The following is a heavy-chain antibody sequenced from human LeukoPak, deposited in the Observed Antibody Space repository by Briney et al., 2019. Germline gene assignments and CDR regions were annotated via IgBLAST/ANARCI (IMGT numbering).Heavy chain of an antibody. D-gene: IGHD6-25*01. J-gene: IGHJ6*02. CDR2: IYYSGST. Sequence: SETLSLTCTVSGGSISSSNYFWGWIRQPPGKGLEWIGNIYYSGSTYYNPSLKSRVTISVDTSKNQFFLQLSSVTVADTAVYYCARQLYSSATVWGQGTTVTVSS. CDR1: GGSISSSNYF. CDR3: ARQLYSSATV. V-gene: IGHV4-39*01.